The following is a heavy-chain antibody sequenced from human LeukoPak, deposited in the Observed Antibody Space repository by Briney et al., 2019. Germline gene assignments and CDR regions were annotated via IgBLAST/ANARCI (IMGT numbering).Heavy chain of an antibody. CDR3: AKDNSMVRGVSLSPFDY. V-gene: IGHV3-23*01. CDR2: ISGSGGST. CDR1: GFTFSSYA. J-gene: IGHJ4*02. D-gene: IGHD3-10*01. Sequence: PGGSLRLSCAASGFTFSSYAMSWVRQAPGKGLEWVSAISGSGGSTCYADSVKGRFTISRDNSKNTLYVQMNSLRAEDTAVYYCAKDNSMVRGVSLSPFDYWGQGTLVTVSS.